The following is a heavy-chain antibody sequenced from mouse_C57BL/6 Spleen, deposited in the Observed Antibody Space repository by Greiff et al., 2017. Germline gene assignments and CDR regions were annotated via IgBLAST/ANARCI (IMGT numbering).Heavy chain of an antibody. D-gene: IGHD1-1*01. CDR2: ILPSIGRT. CDR1: DSEVFPLAY. V-gene: IGHV15-2*01. Sequence: QVQLQQSGSELRSPGSSVKLSCKDFDSEVFPLAYMCWVRQKPGHGFEWIGVILPSIGRTFYGEKFEDNATLDADTLSNTAYLQLNSLTSEDSAIYDCARKDYGSSYSYLYFDGWGTGTTVTVSS. J-gene: IGHJ1*03. CDR3: ARKDYGSSYSYLYFDG.